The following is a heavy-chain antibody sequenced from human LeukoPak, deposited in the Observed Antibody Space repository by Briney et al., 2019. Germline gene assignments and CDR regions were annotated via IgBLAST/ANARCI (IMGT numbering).Heavy chain of an antibody. D-gene: IGHD6-19*01. Sequence: GGSLRLSCAASGFTFDDYAMHWVRQAPGKGLEWVSGISWNSGSIGYADSVKGRFTISRDNAKNSLYLQMNGLRAEDTAVYYCARDSRDRRSSGWYGDFQHWGQGTLVTVSS. CDR1: GFTFDDYA. CDR3: ARDSRDRRSSGWYGDFQH. V-gene: IGHV3-9*01. CDR2: ISWNSGSI. J-gene: IGHJ1*01.